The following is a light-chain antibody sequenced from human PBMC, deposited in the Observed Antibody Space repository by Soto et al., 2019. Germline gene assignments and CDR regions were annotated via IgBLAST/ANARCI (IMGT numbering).Light chain of an antibody. Sequence: EIVLTQSPATLSLSPGERATLSCRASQSVSSYLAWYQQKPGQAPRLLIYDASNRATGIPARFSGSGSGTDSPLTISSLEPEDFAVYYCQQRSNWPPYTFGQWTKLEIK. CDR3: QQRSNWPPYT. CDR1: QSVSSY. V-gene: IGKV3-11*01. CDR2: DAS. J-gene: IGKJ2*01.